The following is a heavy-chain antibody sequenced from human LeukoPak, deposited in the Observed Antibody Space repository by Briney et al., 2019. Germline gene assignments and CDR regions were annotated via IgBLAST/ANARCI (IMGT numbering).Heavy chain of an antibody. V-gene: IGHV3-72*01. CDR3: ARVGTRHKTEDC. J-gene: IGHJ4*02. Sequence: GGSLRLSCAASGFTFSVYYMDWVRQAPGKGLEWVVRSRNKANGFATEYAASVKGRFTISRDDSKSSLYLQMSSLRTENTAMYYCARVGTRHKTEDCGGQGTLVTVSS. CDR1: GFTFSVYY. D-gene: IGHD1-14*01. CDR2: SRNKANGFAT.